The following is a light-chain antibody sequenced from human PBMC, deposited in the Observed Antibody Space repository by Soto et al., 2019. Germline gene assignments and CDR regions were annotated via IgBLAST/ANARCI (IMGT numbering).Light chain of an antibody. V-gene: IGLV2-14*01. CDR2: EVS. Sequence: QYVRSHPASVSWSPGQSITISCTGTSSDVGGYNYVSWYQQHPGKAPKLMIYEVSNRPSGVSNRFSGSKSGNTASLTISGLQAEEQADYYCSSYTSSSNHVFGTGTKVTVL. CDR1: SSDVGGYNY. J-gene: IGLJ1*01. CDR3: SSYTSSSNHV.